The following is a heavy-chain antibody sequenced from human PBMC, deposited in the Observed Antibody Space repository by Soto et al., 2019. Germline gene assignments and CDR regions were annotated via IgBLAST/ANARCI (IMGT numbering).Heavy chain of an antibody. Sequence: PRESLKISCKGSGYSFAGYWIGWVRQIPGKGLDWMGVIYPGDSDTRYSPSFHGQVTISADKSISTAYLQWSSLKASDTAMYFCARLPGVRGVFDGFNVWGQGTMVTVSS. J-gene: IGHJ3*01. CDR2: IYPGDSDT. CDR3: ARLPGVRGVFDGFNV. V-gene: IGHV5-51*01. D-gene: IGHD3-10*01. CDR1: GYSFAGYW.